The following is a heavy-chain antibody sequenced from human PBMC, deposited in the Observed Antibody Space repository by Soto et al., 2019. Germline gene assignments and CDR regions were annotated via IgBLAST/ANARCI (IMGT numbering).Heavy chain of an antibody. V-gene: IGHV5-51*01. CDR1: GYSFTSYW. J-gene: IGHJ6*02. D-gene: IGHD2-15*01. CDR2: IYPGDSDT. Sequence: SLKISCKGSGYSFTSYWIGWVRQMPGKGLEWMGIIYPGDSDTRYSPSFQGQVTISADKSISTAYLQWSSLKASDTAMYYCARQKHCSGGSCYLFSYYYYGMDVWGQGITVTVSS. CDR3: ARQKHCSGGSCYLFSYYYYGMDV.